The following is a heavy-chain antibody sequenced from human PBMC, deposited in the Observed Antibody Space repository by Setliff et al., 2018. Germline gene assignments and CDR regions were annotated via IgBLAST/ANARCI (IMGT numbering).Heavy chain of an antibody. CDR2: IYYSGST. D-gene: IGHD3-16*02. Sequence: SETLSLTCIVSGGSINSYYWNWIRQPPGKGLEWIGYIYYSGSTYYNPSLKSRVTISVDTSKNQFSLKLSSVTAADTAVYYCARVTMITFGGVIGSIDYWGQGTLVTVSS. J-gene: IGHJ4*02. V-gene: IGHV4-59*08. CDR3: ARVTMITFGGVIGSIDY. CDR1: GGSINSYY.